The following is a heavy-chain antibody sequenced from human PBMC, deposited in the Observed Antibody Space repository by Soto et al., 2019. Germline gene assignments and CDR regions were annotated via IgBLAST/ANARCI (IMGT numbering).Heavy chain of an antibody. V-gene: IGHV5-10-1*01. J-gene: IGHJ6*02. CDR3: ARSIFPPGGMDV. CDR2: IDPSDSYT. Sequence: PGESLKISCKGSGYSLTSYWISWVRQMPGKGLEWMGRIDPSDSYTNYSPSFQGHVTISADKSISTAYLQWSSLKASDTSMYYCARSIFPPGGMDVWGQGTTVTVSS. CDR1: GYSLTSYW.